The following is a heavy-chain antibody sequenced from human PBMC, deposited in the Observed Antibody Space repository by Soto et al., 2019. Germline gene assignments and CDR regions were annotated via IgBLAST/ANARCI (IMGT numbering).Heavy chain of an antibody. V-gene: IGHV3-74*03. CDR1: GFTFSCHW. CDR3: EREAGYCSRTSCYRRAFDT. J-gene: IGHJ3*02. D-gene: IGHD2-2*01. CDR2: INTDGGSS. Sequence: EVQLVESGGDLVQPGGSLRLSCAASGFTFSCHWMHWVRQVPGKGLEWVSRINTDGGSSAYADSVKGRFTISRDNAKNTLYLQMNGLRAEDTAVYYCEREAGYCSRTSCYRRAFDTWGQGTTVTVSS.